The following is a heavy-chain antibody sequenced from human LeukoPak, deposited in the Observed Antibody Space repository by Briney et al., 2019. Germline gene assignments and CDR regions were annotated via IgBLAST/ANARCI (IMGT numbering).Heavy chain of an antibody. CDR2: INHSGST. Sequence: SETLSLTCAVYSGSFRDFYWSWVRQPPGKGLEWIGEINHSGSTNYNPSLKSRVTISVDTSKNQFSLKVNSVTAADTAVYYCARGNATYYDSWSGYSNWFDPWGQGTLVTVSS. V-gene: IGHV4-34*01. CDR3: ARGNATYYDSWSGYSNWFDP. D-gene: IGHD3-3*01. CDR1: SGSFRDFY. J-gene: IGHJ5*02.